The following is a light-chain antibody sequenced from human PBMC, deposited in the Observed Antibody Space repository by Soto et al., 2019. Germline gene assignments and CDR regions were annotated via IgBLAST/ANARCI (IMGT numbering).Light chain of an antibody. CDR2: EVS. V-gene: IGLV2-14*01. CDR3: SSFTPTTWV. Sequence: QSALTQPASVSGSPGQSITISCTGTSSDVGGYNYVSWYQQHPGKAPQLMIYEVSNRPSGVSNRFSGSKSGNTASLTISGLQAEDEADYYCSSFTPTTWVFGGGTKLTVL. CDR1: SSDVGGYNY. J-gene: IGLJ3*02.